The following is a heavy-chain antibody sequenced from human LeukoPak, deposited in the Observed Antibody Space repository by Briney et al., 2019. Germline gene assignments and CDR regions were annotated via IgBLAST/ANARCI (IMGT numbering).Heavy chain of an antibody. D-gene: IGHD1-26*01. CDR2: IYTGGAT. CDR1: GLTVSSNY. Sequence: GSLRLSCAVPGLTVSSNYMTWVRQPPRKGLEWVSVIYTGGATHYADSAKGRFTISRDNSKNTLFLQMNSLRGEDTAVYFCAAVGSSIYWGQGTLVTVSS. V-gene: IGHV3-53*01. J-gene: IGHJ4*02. CDR3: AAVGSSIY.